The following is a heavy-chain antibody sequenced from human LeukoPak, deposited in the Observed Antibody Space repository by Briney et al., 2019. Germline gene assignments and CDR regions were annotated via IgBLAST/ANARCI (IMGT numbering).Heavy chain of an antibody. CDR2: FDPEDGET. D-gene: IGHD3-10*01. Sequence: ASVKASCKASGGTFSSYAISWVRQAPGKGLEWMGGFDPEDGETIYAQKFQGRVTMTEDTSTDTAYMELSSLRSEDTAVYYCATDQYYGSGSYAFDIWGQGTMVTVSS. J-gene: IGHJ3*02. CDR1: GGTFSSYA. CDR3: ATDQYYGSGSYAFDI. V-gene: IGHV1-24*01.